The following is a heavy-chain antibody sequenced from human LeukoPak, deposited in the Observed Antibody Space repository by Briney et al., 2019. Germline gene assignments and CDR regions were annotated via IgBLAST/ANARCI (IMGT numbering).Heavy chain of an antibody. CDR1: GYTFTNYW. Sequence: GESLKISCKGSGYTFTNYWIGWVRQMPGKGLECMGIIYPGDSDTRFSPSFQGQVTISADKSISTAYLQWRSLKASDTAMYYCARHRVSSDSSGLSSPFDYWGQGTLVTVSS. J-gene: IGHJ4*02. V-gene: IGHV5-51*01. CDR3: ARHRVSSDSSGLSSPFDY. D-gene: IGHD3-22*01. CDR2: IYPGDSDT.